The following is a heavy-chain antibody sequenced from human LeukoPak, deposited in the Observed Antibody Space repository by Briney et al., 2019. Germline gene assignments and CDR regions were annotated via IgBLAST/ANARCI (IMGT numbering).Heavy chain of an antibody. CDR1: GFSLSTSGMR. CDR2: IDWDDDK. D-gene: IGHD4-17*01. CDR3: ARVFTVTTGFDY. J-gene: IGHJ4*02. Sequence: SGPAPVKPTQTLTLTCTFSGFSLSTSGMRVSWIRQPPGKALEWFARIDWDDDKFYSTSLKTRLTISKDTSKNQVVLTMTNMDPVDPATYYCARVFTVTTGFDYWGQGTLVTVPS. V-gene: IGHV2-70*04.